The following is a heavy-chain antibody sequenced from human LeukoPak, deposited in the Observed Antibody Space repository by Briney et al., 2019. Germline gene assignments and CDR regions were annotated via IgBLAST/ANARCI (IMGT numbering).Heavy chain of an antibody. J-gene: IGHJ6*02. CDR2: IIPIFGTA. D-gene: IGHD2-2*01. CDR1: GGTFSSYA. Sequence: RASVKVSCKASGGTFSSYAISWVRQAPGQGLEWMGGIIPIFGTANYAQKFQGRVTITADESTSTAYMELSSLRSEDTAVYYCARGGPPVDVVEPAALPHRYYYYGMDVWGQGTTVTVSS. CDR3: ARGGPPVDVVEPAALPHRYYYYGMDV. V-gene: IGHV1-69*01.